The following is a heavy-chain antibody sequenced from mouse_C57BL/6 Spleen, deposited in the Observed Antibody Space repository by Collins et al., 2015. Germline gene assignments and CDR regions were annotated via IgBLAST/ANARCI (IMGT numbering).Heavy chain of an antibody. V-gene: IGHV1-82*01. Sequence: NYNGKFKGKATLTADKSSSTAYMQLSSLTSEDSAVYFCARIYDGYPYAMDYWGQGTSVTVSS. CDR3: ARIYDGYPYAMDY. J-gene: IGHJ4*01. D-gene: IGHD2-3*01.